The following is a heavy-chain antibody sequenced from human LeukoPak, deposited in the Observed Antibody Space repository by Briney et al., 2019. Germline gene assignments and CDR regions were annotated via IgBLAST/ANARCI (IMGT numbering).Heavy chain of an antibody. V-gene: IGHV3-23*01. D-gene: IGHD2-15*01. CDR1: GFNFGSYS. J-gene: IGHJ4*02. CDR2: ISADSATT. CDR3: AKARSGWVVAASDY. Sequence: GGSLRLSCAASGFNFGSYSMTWVRQAPGKGLEWVSVISADSATTFYADSVKGRFTISRDNSKNTLYLQMNSLRAEDTAVYYCAKARSGWVVAASDYWGQGTLVTVSS.